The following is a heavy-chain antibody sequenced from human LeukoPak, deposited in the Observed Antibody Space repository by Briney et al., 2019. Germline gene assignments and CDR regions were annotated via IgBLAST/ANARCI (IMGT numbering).Heavy chain of an antibody. CDR2: ISSSSSYI. Sequence: PGGSLRLSCAASGFTFSSYSMNWVRQAPGEGLEWVSSISSSSSYIYYADSVKGRFTISRDNAKNSLYLQMNSLRAEDTAVYYCARVLGGYYYDSSGSDAFXIWGQGTMVTVSS. CDR1: GFTFSSYS. CDR3: ARVLGGYYYDSSGSDAFXI. J-gene: IGHJ3*02. V-gene: IGHV3-21*01. D-gene: IGHD3-22*01.